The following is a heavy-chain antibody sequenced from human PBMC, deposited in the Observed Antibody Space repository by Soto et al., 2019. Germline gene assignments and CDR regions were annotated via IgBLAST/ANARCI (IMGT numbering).Heavy chain of an antibody. CDR2: IYYSGST. D-gene: IGHD3-9*01. J-gene: IGHJ6*02. Sequence: SQTLSLTCTVSFGSISSYYWSLILQPPFKLLECIGYIYYSGSTNYNPSLKSRVTISVDTSKNQFSLKLSSVTAADTAVYYCARFVLRYFDWLPAYYYYYGMEVWGQGTTVTVSS. CDR1: FGSISSYY. CDR3: ARFVLRYFDWLPAYYYYYGMEV. V-gene: IGHV4-59*12.